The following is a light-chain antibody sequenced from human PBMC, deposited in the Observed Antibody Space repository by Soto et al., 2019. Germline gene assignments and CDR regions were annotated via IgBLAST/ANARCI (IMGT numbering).Light chain of an antibody. CDR1: SSDVGAYNY. CDR3: TSYTTSSTLV. J-gene: IGLJ2*01. V-gene: IGLV2-14*01. CDR2: DVS. Sequence: QSALTQPASVSGSPGQSITISCTGTSSDVGAYNYVSWYQQHPGKAPKLMIYDVSDRPSGVSNRFSASKSGNTASLTISGLQAEVEADYYCTSYTTSSTLVFGGGTKLTVL.